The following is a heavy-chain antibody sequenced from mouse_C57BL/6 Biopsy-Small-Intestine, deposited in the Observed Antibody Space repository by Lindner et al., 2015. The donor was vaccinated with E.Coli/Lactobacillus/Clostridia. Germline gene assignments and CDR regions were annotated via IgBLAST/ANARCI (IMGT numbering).Heavy chain of an antibody. CDR3: ARGLRIAIAGPFDH. V-gene: IGHV1-84*02. CDR1: GYTFPSYA. CDR2: INTDNGNT. J-gene: IGHJ4*01. D-gene: IGHD3-3*01. Sequence: SVKVSCKASGYTFPSYAIHWVRQAPGQGLEWMGWINTDNGNTAYSQKFQGRVTITRDTSATTTYMELSSLRSEDTAVYYCARGLRIAIAGPFDHWGQGTLVTVSS.